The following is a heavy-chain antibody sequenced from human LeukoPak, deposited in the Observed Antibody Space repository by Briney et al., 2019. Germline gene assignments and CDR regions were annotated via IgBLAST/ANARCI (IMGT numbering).Heavy chain of an antibody. D-gene: IGHD4-11*01. Sequence: GASVTVSFKASGYTFTGYYMHWVRQPPGQGLEWMGWINPNSGGTNYAQKFQGRVTMTMDTSISTAYMELSRLRSDDTAVYYCASSVYTVTIQAEYYFDYWGQGTLVTVSS. CDR3: ASSVYTVTIQAEYYFDY. CDR1: GYTFTGYY. V-gene: IGHV1-2*02. J-gene: IGHJ4*02. CDR2: INPNSGGT.